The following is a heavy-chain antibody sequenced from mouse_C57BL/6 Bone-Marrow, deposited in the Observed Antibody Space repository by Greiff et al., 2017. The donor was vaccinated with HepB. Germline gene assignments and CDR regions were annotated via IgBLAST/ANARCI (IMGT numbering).Heavy chain of an antibody. J-gene: IGHJ4*01. V-gene: IGHV1-52*01. D-gene: IGHD1-1*01. CDR1: GYTFTSYW. CDR2: IDPSDSET. Sequence: QVQLQQPGAELVRPGSSVKLSCKASGYTFTSYWMHWVKQRPIQGLEWIGNIDPSDSETHCNQKFKDKATLTVDKSSSTAYMQLSSLTSEDSAVYYCARSGYYGSSLYYYAMDYWGQGTSVTVSS. CDR3: ARSGYYGSSLYYYAMDY.